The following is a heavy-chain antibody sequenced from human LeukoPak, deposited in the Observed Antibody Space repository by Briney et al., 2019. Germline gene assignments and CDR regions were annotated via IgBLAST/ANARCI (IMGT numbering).Heavy chain of an antibody. D-gene: IGHD2-2*01. CDR1: GFTFSSYA. Sequence: PGGSLRLSCAASGFTFSSYAMSWVRQAPGKGLEWVSAISGSGGSTYYADSVKGRFTISRDNSKNTLYLQMNSLRAEDTAVYYCAKDHRYIVVDRGYFDYWGQGTLVTVSS. V-gene: IGHV3-23*01. J-gene: IGHJ4*02. CDR2: ISGSGGST. CDR3: AKDHRYIVVDRGYFDY.